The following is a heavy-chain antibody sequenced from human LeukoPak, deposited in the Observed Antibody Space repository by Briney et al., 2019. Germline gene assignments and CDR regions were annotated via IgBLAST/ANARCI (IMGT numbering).Heavy chain of an antibody. CDR1: GFTFSSYS. CDR2: ISSSSSTI. D-gene: IGHD6-19*01. Sequence: GGSLRLSCAASGFTFSSYSMNWVRPAPGKGLEWVSYISSSSSTIYYADSVKGRFTISRDNAKNSLYLQMNSLRAEDTAVYYCARDLAVAGPDYWGQGTLVTVSS. J-gene: IGHJ4*02. V-gene: IGHV3-48*01. CDR3: ARDLAVAGPDY.